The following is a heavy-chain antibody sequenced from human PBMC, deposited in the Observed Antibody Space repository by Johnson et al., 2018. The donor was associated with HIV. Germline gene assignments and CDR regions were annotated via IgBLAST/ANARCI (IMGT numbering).Heavy chain of an antibody. CDR3: ARRKAPYDAFDI. V-gene: IGHV3-64*01. CDR2: ISSNGGST. CDR1: GFTFSSYA. J-gene: IGHJ3*02. D-gene: IGHD6-6*01. Sequence: VQLVESGGGLIQPGGSLRLSCAASGFTFSSYAMHWVRQAPGKGLEYVSAISSNGGSTYYANSVKGRFTISRDNSKNTLYLQMGSLRAEDMAVYYCARRKAPYDAFDIWGQGTMVTVSS.